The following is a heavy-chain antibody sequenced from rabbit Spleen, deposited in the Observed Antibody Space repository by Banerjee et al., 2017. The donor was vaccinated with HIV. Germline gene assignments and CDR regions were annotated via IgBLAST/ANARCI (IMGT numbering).Heavy chain of an antibody. CDR3: ARGPPYAGGSYFAL. V-gene: IGHV1S43*01. Sequence: QQHLEESGGGLVKPEGTLTLTCTASGIAFSSSYWIFWVRQAPGKGLEWIGYIDPVFGSTYYASWVNGRFTISSDNAQNTLYLQLKSLTAADTATYFCARGPPYAGGSYFALWGPGTLVTVS. J-gene: IGHJ4*01. D-gene: IGHD8-1*01. CDR1: GIAFSSSYW. CDR2: IDPVFGST.